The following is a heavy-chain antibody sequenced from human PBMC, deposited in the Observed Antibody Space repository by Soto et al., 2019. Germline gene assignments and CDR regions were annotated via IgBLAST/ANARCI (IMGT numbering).Heavy chain of an antibody. CDR2: IIPIFGTA. CDR3: ASAPSPFGVVSVYYYYGMDV. J-gene: IGHJ6*02. V-gene: IGHV1-69*01. D-gene: IGHD3-3*01. CDR1: GGTFSSYA. Sequence: QVQLVQSGAEVKKPGSSVKVSCKASGGTFSSYAISWVRQAPGQGLEWMGGIIPIFGTANYAQKVQGRVTITAGESTSTAYMELSSLRSEDTAVYYCASAPSPFGVVSVYYYYGMDVWGQGTTVTVSS.